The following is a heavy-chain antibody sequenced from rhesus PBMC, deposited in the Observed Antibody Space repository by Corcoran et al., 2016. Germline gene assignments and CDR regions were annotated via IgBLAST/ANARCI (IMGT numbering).Heavy chain of an antibody. J-gene: IGHJ6*01. Sequence: QLQLQLSGPGLVKPSETLSLTCAVSGGSIRSNWWSWIRQPPGKGLEWIGRISGSGRTTSYTPSLKSRVTISPDTSKNQLSLKLISVTAADAAVYYCASFNEGGLDSWGQGVVVTVSS. CDR2: ISGSGRTT. CDR1: GGSIRSNW. CDR3: ASFNEGGLDS. D-gene: IGHD1-32*01. V-gene: IGHV4-173*01.